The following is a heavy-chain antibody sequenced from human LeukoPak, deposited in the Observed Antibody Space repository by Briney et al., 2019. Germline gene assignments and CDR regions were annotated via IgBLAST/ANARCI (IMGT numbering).Heavy chain of an antibody. CDR3: ARAGSGIGYFDY. Sequence: SGTLSLTCAVSGGFISSSDWWSWVRQPPGRGLEWIGEISYGGRTNYNPSLKSRVTISIDESTNHFSLRVSSVTAADTAVYYCARAGSGIGYFDYWGQGALVTISS. J-gene: IGHJ4*02. V-gene: IGHV4-4*02. CDR1: GGFISSSDW. D-gene: IGHD3-10*01. CDR2: ISYGGRT.